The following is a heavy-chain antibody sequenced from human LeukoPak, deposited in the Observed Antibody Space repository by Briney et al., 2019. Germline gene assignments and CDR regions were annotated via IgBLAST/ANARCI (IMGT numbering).Heavy chain of an antibody. CDR1: GGSFSGYY. Sequence: SETLSLTCAVYGGSFSGYYWSWIRQPPGKGLEWIGEINHSGSTNYNPSLKSRVTISVDTSKNQFSLKLSSVTAADTAVYYCARRPYGSGSYGAFDIWGQGTMVTVSS. CDR3: ARRPYGSGSYGAFDI. J-gene: IGHJ3*02. D-gene: IGHD3-10*01. CDR2: INHSGST. V-gene: IGHV4-34*01.